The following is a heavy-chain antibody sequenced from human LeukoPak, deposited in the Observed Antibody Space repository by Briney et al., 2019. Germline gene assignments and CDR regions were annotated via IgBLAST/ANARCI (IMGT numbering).Heavy chain of an antibody. CDR1: GYTFSDYD. Sequence: ASVKVSCKASGYTFSDYDVNWVRQAPGQELEWMGWMNPTSGDTGYAQKFQGRVTMTRSMSRNTAYMELSRLRPEDTAVYFCARVVMKAFYYYYMDVWGKGTTIIISS. CDR2: MNPTSGDT. D-gene: IGHD2-21*01. V-gene: IGHV1-8*01. J-gene: IGHJ6*03. CDR3: ARVVMKAFYYYYMDV.